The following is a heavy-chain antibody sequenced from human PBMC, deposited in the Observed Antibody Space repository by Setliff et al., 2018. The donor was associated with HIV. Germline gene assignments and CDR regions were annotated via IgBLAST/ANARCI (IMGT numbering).Heavy chain of an antibody. J-gene: IGHJ5*02. D-gene: IGHD3-10*01. CDR3: ASSGSGSYIYWFGP. CDR1: GFTFSDCS. V-gene: IGHV3-48*01. Sequence: GGSLRLSCAASGFTFSDCSMNWVRQAPGKGLEWISYITSTGSTIFYADSVKGRFTISRDNDKNSVHLQMTSLRAEDTAVYYCASSGSGSYIYWFGPWGQGTLVTVSS. CDR2: ITSTGSTI.